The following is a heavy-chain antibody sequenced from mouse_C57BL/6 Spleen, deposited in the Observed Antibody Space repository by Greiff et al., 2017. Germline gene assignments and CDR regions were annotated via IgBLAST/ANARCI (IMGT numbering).Heavy chain of an antibody. CDR3: ARRGTGTGFAY. J-gene: IGHJ3*01. CDR1: GYSFTGYY. Sequence: VQLQQSGPELVKPGASVKISCKASGYSFTGYYMNWVKQSPEKSLEWIGEINPSTGGTTYNQKFKAKATLPVDKSSSTAYMQIKSLTSEDSAVYYCARRGTGTGFAYWGQGTLVTVSA. V-gene: IGHV1-42*01. D-gene: IGHD4-1*01. CDR2: INPSTGGT.